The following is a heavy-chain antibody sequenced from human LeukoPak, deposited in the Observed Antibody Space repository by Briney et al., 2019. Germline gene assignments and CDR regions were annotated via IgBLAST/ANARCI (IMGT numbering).Heavy chain of an antibody. Sequence: SQTLSLTCTVSGGSISSGSYYWSWIRQPAGKGLEWIGRAHTSGSTNYNPSLKSRVIISVDTSKNQFSLKLSSVTAADTAVYYCAREGIYGDYRHWGQGTLVTVSS. V-gene: IGHV4-61*02. CDR3: AREGIYGDYRH. D-gene: IGHD4-17*01. J-gene: IGHJ4*02. CDR2: AHTSGST. CDR1: GGSISSGSYY.